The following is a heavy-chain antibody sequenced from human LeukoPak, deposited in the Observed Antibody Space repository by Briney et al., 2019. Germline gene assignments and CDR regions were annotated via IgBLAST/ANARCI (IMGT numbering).Heavy chain of an antibody. CDR1: GVTFSSHS. Sequence: PGGALRLSCAASGVTFSSHSMNWGRQAPGKGLEWGSYISSSSSTRYYADSVKGGFTISRDNAKNSLYLQMNSLRAEDTAVYYCARTHYYDSSGYLKDSWGQGTLSPSPQ. J-gene: IGHJ4*02. V-gene: IGHV3-48*01. CDR3: ARTHYYDSSGYLKDS. CDR2: ISSSSSTR. D-gene: IGHD3-22*01.